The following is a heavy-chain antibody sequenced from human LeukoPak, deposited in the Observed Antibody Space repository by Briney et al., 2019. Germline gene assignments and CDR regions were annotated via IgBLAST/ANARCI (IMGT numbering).Heavy chain of an antibody. V-gene: IGHV4-34*01. CDR2: INNSGST. J-gene: IGHJ6*02. Sequence: PSETLSLTCAVYGGSFSGYYWSWIRQPPGKGLEWIGEINNSGSTNYNPSLKSRVTISVDTSKNQFSLKLSSVTAADTAVYYCASLYGMDVWGQGTTVTVSS. CDR1: GGSFSGYY. CDR3: ASLYGMDV.